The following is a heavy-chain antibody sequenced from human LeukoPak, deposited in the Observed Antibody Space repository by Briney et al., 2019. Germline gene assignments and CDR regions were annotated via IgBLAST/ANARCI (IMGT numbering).Heavy chain of an antibody. CDR1: GFTFSSYG. V-gene: IGHV3-33*01. Sequence: GGSLRLSCAASGFTFSSYGMHWVRQAPGKGLEWVAVIWYDGSNKYYADSVKGRFTISRDNSKNTLYLQMNSLRAEDTAVYYCVRDPGYSYGTGYFDYWGQGTLVTVSS. D-gene: IGHD5-18*01. J-gene: IGHJ4*02. CDR3: VRDPGYSYGTGYFDY. CDR2: IWYDGSNK.